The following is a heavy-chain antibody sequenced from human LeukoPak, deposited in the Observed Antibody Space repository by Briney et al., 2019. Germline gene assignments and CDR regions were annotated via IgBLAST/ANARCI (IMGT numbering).Heavy chain of an antibody. CDR3: ARDHHDFWSGYPNY. J-gene: IGHJ4*02. CDR2: SNSDGKIT. Sequence: PGGSLRLSCAASGFTLGRYWMPWFRQAPGTGLVWVARSNSDGKITDYADSVRGRFTTSRDNTKNTVHLQMSSLRAEDTGVYYCARDHHDFWSGYPNYWGQGTLVIVSS. D-gene: IGHD3-3*01. V-gene: IGHV3-74*01. CDR1: GFTLGRYW.